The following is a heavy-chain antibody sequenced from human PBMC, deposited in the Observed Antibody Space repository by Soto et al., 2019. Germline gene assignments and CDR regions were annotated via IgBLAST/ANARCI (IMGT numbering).Heavy chain of an antibody. J-gene: IGHJ4*02. CDR2: INPNSGGT. CDR1: GYSFTNYG. CDR3: AREPATAKPEGVDF. V-gene: IGHV1-2*02. D-gene: IGHD1-1*01. Sequence: ASVKVSCKASGYSFTNYGINWVRQAPGQGLEWMGWINPNSGGTKYAPKFQGGVTMTRDTSITTAYMELSRLRSGDTAVYYCAREPATAKPEGVDFWGQGTLVTVSS.